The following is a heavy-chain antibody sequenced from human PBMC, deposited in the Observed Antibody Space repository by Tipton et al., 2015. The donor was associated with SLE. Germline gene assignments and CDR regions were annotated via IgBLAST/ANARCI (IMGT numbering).Heavy chain of an antibody. CDR2: MNTDGTIT. Sequence: LRLSCAASGFTFSRHWMHWVRQAPGKGLVWVSRMNTDGTITSYVDSVKGRFTISRDNAKNTLYLQMNSLRVEDTAVYYCVKGVWGSGYKASRFGSWGQGTLVTVSS. CDR3: VKGVWGSGYKASRFGS. D-gene: IGHD3-3*01. CDR1: GFTFSRHW. V-gene: IGHV3-74*01. J-gene: IGHJ4*02.